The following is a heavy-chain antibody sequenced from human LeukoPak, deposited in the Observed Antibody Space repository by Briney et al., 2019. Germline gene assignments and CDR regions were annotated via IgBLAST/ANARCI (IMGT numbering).Heavy chain of an antibody. V-gene: IGHV3-7*03. CDR2: INQDGSEI. Sequence: GGSLRLSCAASGFTFSSYWMTWVRQAPGKGLEWVANINQDGSEINYVDSVKGRLTISRDNAKGSLYLQMNGLRAEDTAVYFCVRDRGYSTFDYWGQGTLVTVSS. D-gene: IGHD4-23*01. J-gene: IGHJ4*02. CDR1: GFTFSSYW. CDR3: VRDRGYSTFDY.